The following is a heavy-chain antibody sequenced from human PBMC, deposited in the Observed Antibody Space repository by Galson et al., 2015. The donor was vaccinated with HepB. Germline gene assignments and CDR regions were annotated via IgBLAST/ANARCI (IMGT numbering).Heavy chain of an antibody. CDR3: ARDPTLGITGTKFRYYYMDV. CDR2: INAGNGNT. CDR1: GYTFTSYA. J-gene: IGHJ6*03. D-gene: IGHD1-7*01. Sequence: SVKVSCKASGYTFTSYAMHWVRQAPGQRLEWMGWINAGNGNTKYSQKFQGRITITRDTSASTAYMELSSLRSEDTAVYYCARDPTLGITGTKFRYYYMDVWGKGTTVTVSS. V-gene: IGHV1-3*01.